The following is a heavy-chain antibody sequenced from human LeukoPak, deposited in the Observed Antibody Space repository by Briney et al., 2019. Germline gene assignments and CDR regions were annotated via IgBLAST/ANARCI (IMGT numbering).Heavy chain of an antibody. CDR1: GFTFDDYA. V-gene: IGHV3-9*01. Sequence: PGGSLRLSCAASGFTFDDYAMPWVRQAPVKGLEWVSGISWNSGNIAYADSVKGRFSISRDNAKNSLYLQMNSLRAEDTAFYYCAKGRSGWYSPMDYWGQGTLVTVSS. CDR2: ISWNSGNI. CDR3: AKGRSGWYSPMDY. D-gene: IGHD6-19*01. J-gene: IGHJ4*02.